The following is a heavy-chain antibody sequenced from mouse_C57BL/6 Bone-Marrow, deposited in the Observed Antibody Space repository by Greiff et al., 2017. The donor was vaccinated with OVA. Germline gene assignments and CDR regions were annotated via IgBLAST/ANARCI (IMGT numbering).Heavy chain of an antibody. CDR1: GYTFTDYY. CDR3: ARTFAY. Sequence: QVQLQQSGAELVRPGASVKLSCKASGYTFTDYYINWVKQRPGQGLEWIARIYPGSGNTYYNEKFKGKDTLTAEKSSSTAYMQLSSLTSEDSAVYFCARTFAYWGQGTLVTVSA. CDR2: IYPGSGNT. J-gene: IGHJ3*01. V-gene: IGHV1-76*01.